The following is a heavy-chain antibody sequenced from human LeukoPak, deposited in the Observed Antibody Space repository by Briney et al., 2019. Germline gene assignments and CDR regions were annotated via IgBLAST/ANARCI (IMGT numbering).Heavy chain of an antibody. CDR1: GFTFSNSA. CDR2: ISGSDDNT. Sequence: GGSLRLSCAASGFTFSNSAMNWVRQAPGKGLEWVSGISGSDDNTYYADSVKGRFTISRDKSKNTLYLQMNSLRAEDTAVYFCAKVGYCTTRCYNLEYWGQGTLVTVSS. J-gene: IGHJ4*02. D-gene: IGHD2-8*01. V-gene: IGHV3-23*01. CDR3: AKVGYCTTRCYNLEY.